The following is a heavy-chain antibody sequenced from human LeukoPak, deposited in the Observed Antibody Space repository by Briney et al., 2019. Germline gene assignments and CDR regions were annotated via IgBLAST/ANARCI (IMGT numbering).Heavy chain of an antibody. CDR1: GFTFSRYG. CDR2: IWYDGSNK. D-gene: IGHD5-18*01. J-gene: IGHJ2*01. CDR3: ARDEGYSYGTYWYFDL. Sequence: GRSLRLSCAASGFTFSRYGMHWVRQAPGKGLEWVAVIWYDGSNKYYADSVKGRFTISRDNSKNTLYLQMNSLRAEDTAVYYCARDEGYSYGTYWYFDLWGRSTLVTVSS. V-gene: IGHV3-33*01.